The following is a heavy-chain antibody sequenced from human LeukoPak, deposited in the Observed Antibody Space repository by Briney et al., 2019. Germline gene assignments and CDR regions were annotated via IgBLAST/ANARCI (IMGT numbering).Heavy chain of an antibody. V-gene: IGHV3-30*02. J-gene: IGHJ4*02. CDR1: GFTFSSYG. CDR3: ARDRYCSGGSCPGVD. D-gene: IGHD2-15*01. CDR2: IRYDGSNK. Sequence: PGGSLRLSCAASGFTFSSYGMHWVRQASGKGLEWVAFIRYDGSNKYYADSVKGRFTISRDNSKNTLYLQMNSLRAEDTAVYYCARDRYCSGGSCPGVDWGQGTLVTVSS.